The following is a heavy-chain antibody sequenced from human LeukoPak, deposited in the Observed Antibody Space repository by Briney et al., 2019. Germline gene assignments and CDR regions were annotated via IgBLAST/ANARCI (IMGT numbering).Heavy chain of an antibody. CDR1: GASISSGYW. J-gene: IGHJ4*02. CDR2: IYHSGST. CDR3: ARDDTGVIRGIRFHY. V-gene: IGHV4-4*02. D-gene: IGHD3-10*01. Sequence: SETLSLTCAVSGASISSGYWWSWDRQPPGKGLEWIGEIYHSGSTNHNPSLKSRVTISVDKSKRQFSLNLSSVTAADTAVYYCARDDTGVIRGIRFHYWGQGTLVTVSS.